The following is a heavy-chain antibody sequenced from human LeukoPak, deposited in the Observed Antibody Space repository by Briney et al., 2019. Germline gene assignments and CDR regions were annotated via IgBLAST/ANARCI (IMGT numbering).Heavy chain of an antibody. J-gene: IGHJ4*02. CDR1: GGTFSSYA. V-gene: IGHV1-69*13. CDR3: ARDTVDYCSGGSCYSGGLDY. CDR2: IIPIFGTA. D-gene: IGHD2-15*01. Sequence: GASVKVSCKASGGTFSSYAISWVRQAPGQGLEWMGGIIPIFGTANYAQKFQGRVTITADESTSTAYMELSSLRSEDTAVYYCARDTVDYCSGGSCYSGGLDYWGQGTLVTVSS.